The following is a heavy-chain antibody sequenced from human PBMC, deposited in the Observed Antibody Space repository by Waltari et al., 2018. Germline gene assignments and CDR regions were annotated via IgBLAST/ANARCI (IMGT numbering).Heavy chain of an antibody. CDR1: GYTFTSYY. CDR2: IHPSGGST. J-gene: IGHJ4*02. V-gene: IGHV1-46*01. D-gene: IGHD2-2*02. Sequence: QVQLVQSGAEVKKPGASVKVSCKASGYTFTSYYMHWVRQAPGKGLEWMGIIHPSGGSTSYSQKFQGRVTMTRDTSTSTVYMELSSLRSEDTAVYYCARDQSYTAETGNYYFDYWGQGTLVTVSS. CDR3: ARDQSYTAETGNYYFDY.